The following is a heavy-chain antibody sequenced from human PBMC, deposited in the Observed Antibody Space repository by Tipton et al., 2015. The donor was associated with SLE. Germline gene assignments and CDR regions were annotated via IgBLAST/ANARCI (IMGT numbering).Heavy chain of an antibody. D-gene: IGHD4/OR15-4a*01. CDR2: IYSGGST. J-gene: IGHJ6*03. CDR3: ARDGANSYYMDV. V-gene: IGHV3-53*05. CDR1: GFTASSHY. Sequence: SLRLSCAASGFTASSHYMSWVRQAPGKGLEWVSVIYSGGSTHYADSVKGRFTISRDNSKNTLYLQMNSLRAEDTAVYYCARDGANSYYMDVWGKGTTVTVSS.